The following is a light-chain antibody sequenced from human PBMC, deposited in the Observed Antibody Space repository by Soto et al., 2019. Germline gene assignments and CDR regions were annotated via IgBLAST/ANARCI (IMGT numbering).Light chain of an antibody. CDR2: GAS. Sequence: EIVLTQSPGTLSLSPGERATLSCWASQSVSGSYLAWYQQKPGQAPRLLIYGASTRATGIPDRFSASGSGTDFTLTISRLEPEDFAVYYCQQYGSSPLFTFGPGTKVDIK. J-gene: IGKJ3*01. V-gene: IGKV3-20*01. CDR1: QSVSGSY. CDR3: QQYGSSPLFT.